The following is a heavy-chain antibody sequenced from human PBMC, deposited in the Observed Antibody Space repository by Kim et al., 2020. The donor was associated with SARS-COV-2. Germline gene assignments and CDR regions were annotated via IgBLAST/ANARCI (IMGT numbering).Heavy chain of an antibody. V-gene: IGHV1-69*04. J-gene: IGHJ4*02. CDR1: GGTFRSYA. CDR3: ARASFFYDSSGYHFDY. D-gene: IGHD3-22*01. Sequence: SVKVSCKASGGTFRSYAINWVRQAPGQGLEWMGRIIPILGITNYAQKFQGRVTITADKSTSTAYMELSSLRSEDTAVYYCARASFFYDSSGYHFDYWGQ. CDR2: IIPILGIT.